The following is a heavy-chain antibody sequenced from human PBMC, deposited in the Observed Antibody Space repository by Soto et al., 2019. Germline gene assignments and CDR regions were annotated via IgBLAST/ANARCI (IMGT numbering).Heavy chain of an antibody. Sequence: PSETLSLTCTVSDVSISSYYLSCIRQPAGKGLEWIGRIYTSGSTNYNPALKSRVTMSVDASNNQPTMRLSTGAAAVTAVYYSVRLDTFYYYYGMDVWGQGTTVTVSS. J-gene: IGHJ6*02. D-gene: IGHD5-18*01. CDR2: IYTSGST. V-gene: IGHV4-4*07. CDR1: DVSISSYY. CDR3: VRLDTFYYYYGMDV.